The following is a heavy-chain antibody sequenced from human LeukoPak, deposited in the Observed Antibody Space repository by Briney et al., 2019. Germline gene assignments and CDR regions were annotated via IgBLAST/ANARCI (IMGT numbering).Heavy chain of an antibody. V-gene: IGHV1-2*02. D-gene: IGHD4-17*01. CDR1: GYTFTSYA. CDR2: INPNSGGT. Sequence: ASVKVSCKASGYTFTSYAMNWVRQAPGQGLEWMGWINPNSGGTNYAQKFQGRVTMTRDTSISTAYMELSRLRSDDTAVYYCASGEMTTVNYWGQGTLVTVSS. J-gene: IGHJ4*02. CDR3: ASGEMTTVNY.